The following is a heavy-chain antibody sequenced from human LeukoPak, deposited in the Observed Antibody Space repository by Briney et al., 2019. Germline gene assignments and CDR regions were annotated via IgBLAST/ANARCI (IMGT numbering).Heavy chain of an antibody. D-gene: IGHD2-15*01. Sequence: ASVKVSCKASGGTFSSYAISWVRQAPGQGLEWMGGIIPIFGTANYAQKFQGRVTITTDESTSTAYMELSSLRSEDTAVYYCARESPGYDHGAFDIWGQGTMVTVSS. V-gene: IGHV1-69*05. CDR2: IIPIFGTA. J-gene: IGHJ3*02. CDR3: ARESPGYDHGAFDI. CDR1: GGTFSSYA.